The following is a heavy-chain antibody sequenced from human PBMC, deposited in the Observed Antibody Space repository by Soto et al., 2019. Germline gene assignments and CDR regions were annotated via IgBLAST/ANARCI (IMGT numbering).Heavy chain of an antibody. D-gene: IGHD6-6*01. CDR1: GYTFTSYD. V-gene: IGHV1-8*01. J-gene: IGHJ5*02. CDR3: ARRGKQLVLSDFWFDP. Sequence: QVQLVQSGAEVKKPGASVKVSCKASGYTFTSYDINWVRQATGQGLEWMGWMNPNSGNTGYAQKFQGRATMTRNTSISTAYMELSSLRSEDTAVYYCARRGKQLVLSDFWFDPWGQGTLVTVSS. CDR2: MNPNSGNT.